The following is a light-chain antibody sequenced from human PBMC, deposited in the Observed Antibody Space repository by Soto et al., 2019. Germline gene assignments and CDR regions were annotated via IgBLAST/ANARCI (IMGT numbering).Light chain of an antibody. Sequence: EIVLTQSPGTLCLSPGERATLSCRASQSVISNYLAWYQQKRPVQAPRLLIYDASTRATGVPDKLSGSGSGPDFTLAISSLEPEGGGVCYCPQYGGSSWTFGQGTKVEIK. J-gene: IGKJ1*01. CDR1: QSVISNY. V-gene: IGKV3-20*01. CDR2: DAS. CDR3: PQYGGSSWT.